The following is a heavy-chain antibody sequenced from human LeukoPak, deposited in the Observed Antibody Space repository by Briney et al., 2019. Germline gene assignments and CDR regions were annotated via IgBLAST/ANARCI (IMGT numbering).Heavy chain of an antibody. CDR2: ISSSGSTK. CDR3: ARAGSGRSPDWFDP. D-gene: IGHD1-26*01. V-gene: IGHV3-48*03. Sequence: GGSLRLSCAASGFTFSSYEMNWVRQAPGKGLEWVSYISSSGSTKYYADSVKGRFTISRDNAKNPLYLQMNSLRAEDTAVYYCARAGSGRSPDWFDPWGQGTLVTVSS. CDR1: GFTFSSYE. J-gene: IGHJ5*02.